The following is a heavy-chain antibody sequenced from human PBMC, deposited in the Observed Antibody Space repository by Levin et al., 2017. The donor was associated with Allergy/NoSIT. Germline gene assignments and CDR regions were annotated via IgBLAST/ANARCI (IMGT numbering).Heavy chain of an antibody. V-gene: IGHV4-4*09. D-gene: IGHD3-22*01. J-gene: IGHJ4*02. CDR2: IYNSGIT. Sequence: SETLSLTCSVSGGSTSSYYWIWIRQPPGKGLEWIGYIYNSGITDYNPSLKSRVTISGDSSKNQFSLKLTSVTAADTAVYYCARRSGDYYDTDGYYVWGPGTLVTVSS. CDR3: ARRSGDYYDTDGYYV. CDR1: GGSTSSYY.